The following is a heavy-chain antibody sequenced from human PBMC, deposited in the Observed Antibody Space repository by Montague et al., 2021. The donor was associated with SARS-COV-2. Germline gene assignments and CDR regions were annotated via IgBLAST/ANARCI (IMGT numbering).Heavy chain of an antibody. J-gene: IGHJ4*02. CDR3: ASYTSATMLDS. V-gene: IGHV4-39*01. CDR2: IYYGGGT. Sequence: SETLSLTCTVSGGSISSGNDYWGWIRQPTGKGLDWIGRIYYGGGTSYNPSLRSRVTISIDTSNNQFSLKLSSVTAADTAVYYCASYTSATMLDSWGQGTLVTVPS. D-gene: IGHD2-15*01. CDR1: GGSISSGNDY.